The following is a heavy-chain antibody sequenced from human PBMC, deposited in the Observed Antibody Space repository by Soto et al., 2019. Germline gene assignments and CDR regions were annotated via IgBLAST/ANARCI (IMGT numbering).Heavy chain of an antibody. D-gene: IGHD3-9*01. J-gene: IGHJ6*02. Sequence: QVQLVQSGAEVKKPGSSVKVSCKASGGTFSSYAISWVRQAPGQGLEWMGGVIPIFGTANYAQKFQGRVTITADESTSTAYMELSSLRSEDTAVYYCARALNVLRYFVWLPSAGMDVWGQGTTVTVSS. CDR1: GGTFSSYA. CDR2: VIPIFGTA. V-gene: IGHV1-69*01. CDR3: ARALNVLRYFVWLPSAGMDV.